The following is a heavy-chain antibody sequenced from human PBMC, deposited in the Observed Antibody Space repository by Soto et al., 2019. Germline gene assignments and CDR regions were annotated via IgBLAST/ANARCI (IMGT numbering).Heavy chain of an antibody. V-gene: IGHV3-30-3*01. CDR1: GFTFTSYA. D-gene: IGHD5-12*01. J-gene: IGHJ4*02. CDR2: ISYVGINK. Sequence: QVQLVESGGGVVQPGRSLRLSCAASGFTFTSYAMHWVRQASGKGLEWVAVISYVGINKYYADSVNGRFTISRDYSKNPLYLQMNSLRAEDTAVYYCARAREMATIRYYFDSWGQGTLVTVSS. CDR3: ARAREMATIRYYFDS.